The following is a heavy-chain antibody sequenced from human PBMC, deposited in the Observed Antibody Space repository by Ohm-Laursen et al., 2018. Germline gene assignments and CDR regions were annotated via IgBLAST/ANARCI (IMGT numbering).Heavy chain of an antibody. D-gene: IGHD6-13*01. CDR3: VKALDSSWYRAFDI. Sequence: SSLRLSCAASGFTFDDYAMHWVRQAPGKGLEWVSGISWNSGSIGCADSVKGRFTISRDNAKNSLYLQMNSLRAEDTALYYCVKALDSSWYRAFDIWGQGTMVTVSS. CDR1: GFTFDDYA. V-gene: IGHV3-9*01. CDR2: ISWNSGSI. J-gene: IGHJ3*02.